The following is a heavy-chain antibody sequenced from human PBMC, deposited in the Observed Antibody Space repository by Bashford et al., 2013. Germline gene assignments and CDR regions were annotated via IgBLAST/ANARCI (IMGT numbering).Heavy chain of an antibody. D-gene: IGHD3-10*01. CDR1: GFTFSYYV. CDR2: ISYDGDNK. CDR3: ARDGEVRGVMQGGGYYYGMDV. J-gene: IGHJ6*02. V-gene: IGHV3-30-3*01. Sequence: GGSLRLSCAASGFTFSYYVMNWVRQAPGKGLEWVAVISYDGDNKYYGDSVKGRFTISRDNSKNTLYLQMSRLRAEDTAVYYCARDGEVRGVMQGGGYYYGMDVWGQGTTVTVSS.